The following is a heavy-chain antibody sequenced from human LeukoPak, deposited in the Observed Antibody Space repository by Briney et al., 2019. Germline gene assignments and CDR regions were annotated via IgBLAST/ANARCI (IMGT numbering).Heavy chain of an antibody. V-gene: IGHV4-59*08. J-gene: IGHJ4*02. CDR2: IFHTGTT. CDR3: GRTYCSPNACPFDH. Sequence: SETLSLTCTVSGGSISTYYWSWIRLPPAKGLGLLWLIFHTGTTNYNPSIKSRVNISLHTTKNKFSLNLTSITSADTVIYYCGRTYCSPNACPFDHWGEGALVTVSS. CDR1: GGSISTYY. D-gene: IGHD2-15*01.